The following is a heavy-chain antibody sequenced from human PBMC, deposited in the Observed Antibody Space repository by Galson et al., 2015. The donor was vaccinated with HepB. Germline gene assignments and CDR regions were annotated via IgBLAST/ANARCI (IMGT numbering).Heavy chain of an antibody. CDR3: ALTLLYETSSYWTFDL. D-gene: IGHD3-16*01. CDR2: IHHTGNT. J-gene: IGHJ3*01. Sequence: ETLSLTCTDSGGSITSSHWSWIRQPPGRALEWIGYIHHTGNTNYNPSLKSRITISIGTSKRQFSLNLRSVTAADTAVCYCALTLLYETSSYWTFDLWGQGTTVTVSS. V-gene: IGHV4-59*01. CDR1: GGSITSSH.